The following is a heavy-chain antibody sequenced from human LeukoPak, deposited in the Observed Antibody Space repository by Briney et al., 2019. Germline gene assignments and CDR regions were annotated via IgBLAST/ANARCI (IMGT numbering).Heavy chain of an antibody. Sequence: GGSLRLSCAASGFTFSSYAMSWVRQAPGKGLEWVSLISASGGSTYYADSMQGRFTVSRDNSENTLYLQIDSLRAEDTAVYYCVKTQPIVVVVAIRGPQSYWGQGTLVTVSS. CDR2: ISASGGST. J-gene: IGHJ4*02. V-gene: IGHV3-23*01. D-gene: IGHD2-15*01. CDR3: VKTQPIVVVVAIRGPQSY. CDR1: GFTFSSYA.